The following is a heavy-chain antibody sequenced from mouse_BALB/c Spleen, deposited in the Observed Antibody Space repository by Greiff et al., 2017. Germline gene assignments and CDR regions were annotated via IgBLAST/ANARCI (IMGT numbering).Heavy chain of an antibody. J-gene: IGHJ2*01. Sequence: EVKLVESGGGLVKPGGSLKLSCAASGFTFSDYYMYWVRQTPEKRLEWVATISDGGSYTYYPDSVKGRFTISRDNAKNNLYLQMSSLKSEDTAMYYCARGGAYDYDQGLDDWGQGTTLTVSS. CDR1: GFTFSDYY. CDR2: ISDGGSYT. CDR3: ARGGAYDYDQGLDD. V-gene: IGHV5-4*02. D-gene: IGHD2-4*01.